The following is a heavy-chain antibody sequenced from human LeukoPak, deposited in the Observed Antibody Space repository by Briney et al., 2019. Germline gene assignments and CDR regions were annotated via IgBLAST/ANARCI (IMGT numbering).Heavy chain of an antibody. CDR2: IHYSGST. D-gene: IGHD6-6*01. V-gene: IGHV4-31*03. J-gene: IGHJ5*02. Sequence: SQTLSLTCTVSGGSISSGGYYWSWIRQHPGKGLEWIGYIHYSGSTYYNPSLKSRVTISVDTSKNQFSLKLSSVTAADTAVYYCARRTVGIAARPWGWFDPWGQGTLVTVSS. CDR3: ARRTVGIAARPWGWFDP. CDR1: GGSISSGGYY.